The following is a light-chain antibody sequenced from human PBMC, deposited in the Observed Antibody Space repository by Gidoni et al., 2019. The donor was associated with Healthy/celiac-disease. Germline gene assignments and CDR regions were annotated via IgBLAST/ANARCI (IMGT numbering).Light chain of an antibody. CDR1: QGISSY. J-gene: IGKJ5*01. Sequence: DIQLTQSPSFLSASVGDRVTITCRASQGISSYLAWYQQKPGKAPKLLSYAASTLQSGVPSRLSGSGSGTEFTLTISSLQPEDFATYDCQQLNSYPPITFGKGKRLEIK. V-gene: IGKV1-9*01. CDR3: QQLNSYPPIT. CDR2: AAS.